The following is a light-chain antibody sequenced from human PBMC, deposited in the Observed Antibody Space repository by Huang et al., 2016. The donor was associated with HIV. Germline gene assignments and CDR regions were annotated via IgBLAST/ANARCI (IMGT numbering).Light chain of an antibody. CDR2: ATS. CDR1: QGIGNS. Sequence: DIQMTQSPSSLFAAVGDRVTITCRASQGIGNSLAWYQQKPEKAPRLLLYATSTLGSGVPSRFSGSGSGTHYTLTINTLQPEDIESYYCQQYHSLPWTFGQGTKVEIK. V-gene: IGKV1-NL1*01. CDR3: QQYHSLPWT. J-gene: IGKJ1*01.